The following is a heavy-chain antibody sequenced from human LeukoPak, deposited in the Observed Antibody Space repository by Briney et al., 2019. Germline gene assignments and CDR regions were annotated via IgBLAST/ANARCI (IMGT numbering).Heavy chain of an antibody. CDR2: VSTRGST. D-gene: IGHD3-10*01. V-gene: IGHV4-61*02. CDR1: GGSISSGNNY. J-gene: IGHJ4*02. CDR3: ATDPNLYGSGAFDY. Sequence: SETLSLTCTVSGGSISSGNNYWNWLRQPAGKGLEWIGRVSTRGSTNYNPSLKSRVNISIDTSKNQFSLKLSSVTAADTAVYYCATDPNLYGSGAFDYWGQGTLVIVSA.